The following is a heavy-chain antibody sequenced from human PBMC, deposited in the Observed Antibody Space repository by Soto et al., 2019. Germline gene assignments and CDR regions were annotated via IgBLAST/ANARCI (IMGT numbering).Heavy chain of an antibody. CDR2: IIPIFGTA. Sequence: SVKVSCKASGGTFSSYAISWVRQAPGQGLEWMGGIIPIFGTANYAQKFQGRVTITADESTSTAYMELSSLRSEDTAVYYCARDKSRVTTASYGMDVWRQGTTVTVSS. CDR3: ARDKSRVTTASYGMDV. CDR1: GGTFSSYA. J-gene: IGHJ6*02. V-gene: IGHV1-69*13. D-gene: IGHD4-17*01.